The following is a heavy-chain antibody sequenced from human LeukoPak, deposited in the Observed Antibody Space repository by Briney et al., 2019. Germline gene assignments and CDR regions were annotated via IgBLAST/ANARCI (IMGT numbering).Heavy chain of an antibody. CDR3: ARVISGTWLWF. D-gene: IGHD1-14*01. CDR1: GGTFSSYA. CDR2: VIPTLEVA. Sequence: GASVKVSCKASGGTFSSYAITWVRQAPGLGLEWMGRVIPTLEVANYARKFQGRVTITADKSTSTAYMELSSMRPEDTAVYYCARVISGTWLWFWGQGTLVTVSS. J-gene: IGHJ4*02. V-gene: IGHV1-69*04.